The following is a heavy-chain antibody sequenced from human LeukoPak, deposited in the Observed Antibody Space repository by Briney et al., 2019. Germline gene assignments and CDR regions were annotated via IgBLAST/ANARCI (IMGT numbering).Heavy chain of an antibody. V-gene: IGHV3-7*01. CDR2: IKQDGSEK. J-gene: IGHJ4*02. CDR3: ARARLDFWSGPSDY. Sequence: PGGSLRLSCAASGFTFSKSWMSWLRQTPEKGLEWVANIKQDGSEKYYVDSVKGRFTISRDNAKNSLYLQMNSLRAEDTAVYYCARARLDFWSGPSDYWGQGTLVTVSS. CDR1: GFTFSKSW. D-gene: IGHD3-3*01.